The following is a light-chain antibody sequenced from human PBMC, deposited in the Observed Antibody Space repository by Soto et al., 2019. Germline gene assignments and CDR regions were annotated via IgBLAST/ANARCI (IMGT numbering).Light chain of an antibody. CDR1: QSISNW. CDR2: EAS. Sequence: DIQMTQSPSTLSASVGDRVTITCRASQSISNWLAWYQQKPGKAPKVLIYEASSLESGVPSRFSGSGSGTEFTLTISSLQPDDFATYYCHQYKSYPWTFGQGTKVEIK. CDR3: HQYKSYPWT. V-gene: IGKV1-5*03. J-gene: IGKJ1*01.